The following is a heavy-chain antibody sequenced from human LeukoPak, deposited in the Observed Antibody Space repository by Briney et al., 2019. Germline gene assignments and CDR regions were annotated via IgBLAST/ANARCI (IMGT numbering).Heavy chain of an antibody. CDR1: GFTVSSNY. D-gene: IGHD4-17*01. V-gene: IGHV3-53*01. CDR2: IYSGGST. J-gene: IGHJ4*02. Sequence: GGSLTLSCAASGFTVSSNYMSWLRQAPGRGREWGSVIYSGGSTYYADSVKGRFTISSVNSKNTLFLQKNSLLADEDTVNYFWKTHYGDYYYFDYAGQGSLVTVSS. CDR3: WKTHYGDYYYFDY.